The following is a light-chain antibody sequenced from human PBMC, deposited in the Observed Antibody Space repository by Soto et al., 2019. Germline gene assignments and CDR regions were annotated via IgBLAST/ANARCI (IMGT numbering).Light chain of an antibody. J-gene: IGKJ1*01. Sequence: EIVLTQSPGTLSLSPGERATLSCRASQSVSSSYLAWYQQKPGQAPRLLIYGASSRTTGIPDRFSGSGSVTKFTLTISRVKPEDFAVYYCQQYGSSPRTFGQGTKVEIK. CDR2: GAS. V-gene: IGKV3-20*01. CDR1: QSVSSSY. CDR3: QQYGSSPRT.